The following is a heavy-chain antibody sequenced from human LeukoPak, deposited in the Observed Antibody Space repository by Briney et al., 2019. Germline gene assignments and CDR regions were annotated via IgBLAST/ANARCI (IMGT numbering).Heavy chain of an antibody. CDR3: ARELVVPAGSYFDY. D-gene: IGHD2-2*01. Sequence: GGSLRLSCAASGFTVSSNYMSWVRQAPGKGMEWVSVIYSGGSTYYADSVKGRFTISRDNSKNTLYLQMNSLRAEDTAVYYWARELVVPAGSYFDYWGQGTLVTVSS. CDR2: IYSGGST. J-gene: IGHJ4*02. V-gene: IGHV3-66*02. CDR1: GFTVSSNY.